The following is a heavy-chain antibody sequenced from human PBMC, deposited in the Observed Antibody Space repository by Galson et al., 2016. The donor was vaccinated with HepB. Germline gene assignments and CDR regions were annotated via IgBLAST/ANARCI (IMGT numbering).Heavy chain of an antibody. Sequence: TLSLTCTVSGGSISSGDFYWSWIRQHPGQGLEWIGYIYSSGSAYYTPSLRSRVSLSVDTSKNQFSLRLNSVTAADTAVYFCARDDGCFDSWGQGTLVTVSS. J-gene: IGHJ4*02. D-gene: IGHD5-24*01. V-gene: IGHV4-31*03. CDR3: ARDDGCFDS. CDR2: IYSSGSA. CDR1: GGSISSGDFY.